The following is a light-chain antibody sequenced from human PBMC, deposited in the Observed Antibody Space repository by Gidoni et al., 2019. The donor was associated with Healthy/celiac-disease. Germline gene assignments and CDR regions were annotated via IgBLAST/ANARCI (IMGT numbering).Light chain of an antibody. V-gene: IGKV1-5*03. CDR3: QQYNSYSWT. Sequence: DIQMTKSPSTLSASVGDRVTITCRASQSISSWLAWYQQKPGKAPKLLIYKASSLESGVPSRFSGSGSGTEFTLTIISLQPDDFATYYCQQYNSYSWTFGQGPKVEIK. J-gene: IGKJ1*01. CDR1: QSISSW. CDR2: KAS.